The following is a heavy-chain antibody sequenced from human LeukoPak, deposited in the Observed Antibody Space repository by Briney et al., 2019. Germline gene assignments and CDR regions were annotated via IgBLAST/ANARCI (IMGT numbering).Heavy chain of an antibody. CDR3: VTWRWAQSEFEY. J-gene: IGHJ4*02. CDR2: IKFDGVKT. CDR1: GFTFSNYW. Sequence: GGSLRLSCAASGFTFSNYWMSWVRQAPRKGLEWVASIKFDGVKTGYVDSVKGRFTISRDNAKNSVYLQMNSLRAEDTAIYYCVTWRWAQSEFEYWGQGTLVTVSS. D-gene: IGHD5-24*01. V-gene: IGHV3-7*03.